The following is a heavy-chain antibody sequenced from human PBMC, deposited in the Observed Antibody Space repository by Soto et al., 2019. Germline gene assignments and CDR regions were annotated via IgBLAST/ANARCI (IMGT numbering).Heavy chain of an antibody. D-gene: IGHD3-16*01. Sequence: QVQLVQSGAEKKKPGASVKVSCKASGYTFTSYAIDWVRQAPGQRLEWMGWINAGNGNTKYSQKFQGRVPITRDTSASTAYMELSSLRSEDTAVYYCARGFTLWFDPWGQGTLVTVSS. CDR3: ARGFTLWFDP. J-gene: IGHJ5*02. CDR2: INAGNGNT. V-gene: IGHV1-3*05. CDR1: GYTFTSYA.